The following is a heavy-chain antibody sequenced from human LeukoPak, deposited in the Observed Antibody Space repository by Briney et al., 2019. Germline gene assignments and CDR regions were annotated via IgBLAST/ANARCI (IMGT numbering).Heavy chain of an antibody. V-gene: IGHV1-18*01. CDR1: GYTFTSYG. CDR3: ATQPRYCSGGSCYRFDY. Sequence: GASVKVSCKASGYTFTSYGISWVRQAPGQGLEWMGWISAYNGNTNYAQKLQGRVTMTTDTSTSTAYMELRSLRSDDTAVYYCATQPRYCSGGSCYRFDYWGQGTLVTVSS. J-gene: IGHJ4*02. CDR2: ISAYNGNT. D-gene: IGHD2-15*01.